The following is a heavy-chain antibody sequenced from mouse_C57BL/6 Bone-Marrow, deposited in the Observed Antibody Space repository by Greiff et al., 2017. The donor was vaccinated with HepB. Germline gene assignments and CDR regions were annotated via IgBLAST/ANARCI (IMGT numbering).Heavy chain of an antibody. CDR2: IYPGDGDT. V-gene: IGHV1-82*01. D-gene: IGHD2-5*01. Sequence: QVQLQQSGPELVKPGASVKISCKASGYAFSSSWMNWVKQRPGKGLVWIGRIYPGDGDTNYNGKFKGKATLTADKSSSTAYMQLSSLTSEDSAVYFCARKSYYSNDLYFDYWGQGTTLTVSS. J-gene: IGHJ2*01. CDR3: ARKSYYSNDLYFDY. CDR1: GYAFSSSW.